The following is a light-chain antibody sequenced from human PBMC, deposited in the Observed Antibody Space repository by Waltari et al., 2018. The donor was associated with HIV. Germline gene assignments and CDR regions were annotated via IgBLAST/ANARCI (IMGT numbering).Light chain of an antibody. V-gene: IGLV3-25*03. Sequence: SYELTQPPSVSVSPGQTARITCPGAALAKQYAYWYQQKPGQAPVLVIYKDSERPSGIPERVAGASAGTTVTLTISGVQAEDEADYYCQSADSSGTYYVLFGGGTKLTVL. CDR2: KDS. CDR1: ALAKQY. J-gene: IGLJ2*01. CDR3: QSADSSGTYYVL.